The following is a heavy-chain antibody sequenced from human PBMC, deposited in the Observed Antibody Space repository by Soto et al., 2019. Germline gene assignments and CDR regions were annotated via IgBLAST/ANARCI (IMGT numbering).Heavy chain of an antibody. CDR2: IIPIFGTA. Sequence: SVKVSFKASGGTFSSYAISWVRQAPGQGLEWMGGIIPIFGTANYAQKFQGRVTITADESTSTAYMELSSLRSEDTAVYYCAREGWSLWGNAYDIWSQGKMVTGSS. D-gene: IGHD2-15*01. J-gene: IGHJ3*02. CDR3: AREGWSLWGNAYDI. CDR1: GGTFSSYA. V-gene: IGHV1-69*13.